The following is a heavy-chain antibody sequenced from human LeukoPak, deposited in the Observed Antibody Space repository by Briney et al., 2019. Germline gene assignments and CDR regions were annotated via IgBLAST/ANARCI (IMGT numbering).Heavy chain of an antibody. J-gene: IGHJ4*02. CDR3: AKESWAAGSYGDY. CDR2: IRGSGGST. Sequence: GGSLRLSCAASGFTFSSYAMIWVRQAPGKGLEWVSAIRGSGGSTYYGDSVKGRFTISRDNSKNTLYLQMNSLRAEDTAVYYCAKESWAAGSYGDYWGQGTLVTVSS. D-gene: IGHD5-18*01. V-gene: IGHV3-23*01. CDR1: GFTFSSYA.